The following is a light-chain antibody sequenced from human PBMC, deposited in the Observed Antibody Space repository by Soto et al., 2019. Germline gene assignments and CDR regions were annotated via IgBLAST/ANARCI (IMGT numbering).Light chain of an antibody. Sequence: EIVLTQSPGTLSLSPGERATISCRASPSVSSSSLAWYQQKPGQAPRLLIYGAPSRAPGIPDRFSGSGSGTDFTLTISRLEPEDFAVFYCQQYGSSPYTFGQGTKLEIK. CDR2: GAP. CDR1: PSVSSSS. V-gene: IGKV3-20*01. CDR3: QQYGSSPYT. J-gene: IGKJ2*01.